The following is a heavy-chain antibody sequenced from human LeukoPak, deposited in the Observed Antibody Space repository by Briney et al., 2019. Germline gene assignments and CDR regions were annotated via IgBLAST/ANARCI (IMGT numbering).Heavy chain of an antibody. CDR1: GFTFSSYW. V-gene: IGHV3-7*01. Sequence: GGSLRLSCAASGFTFSSYWMSWVRQAPGKGLEWVANIKQDGSEKYYVDSVKGRFTISRDNAKNSLYLQMNSLRAEDTAVYYCATSVGDGYDSNWCQGTLVTVSS. CDR3: ATSVGDGYDSN. D-gene: IGHD5-12*01. J-gene: IGHJ4*02. CDR2: IKQDGSEK.